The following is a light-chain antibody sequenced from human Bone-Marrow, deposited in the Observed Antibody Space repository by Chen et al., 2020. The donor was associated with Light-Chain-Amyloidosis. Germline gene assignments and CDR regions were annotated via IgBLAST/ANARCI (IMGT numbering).Light chain of an antibody. CDR3: CSYAPGNIFV. CDR1: STNVGTYNL. CDR2: EDI. V-gene: IGLV2-23*01. Sequence: QSALTQPASVSGSPGQSITISCTGASTNVGTYNLVSWYQQFPEKFPKLIIYEDIKRPSGVSDRFSASKSGSTASLTISGLQAEDEADYYCCSYAPGNIFVFGNGTKVTVL. J-gene: IGLJ1*01.